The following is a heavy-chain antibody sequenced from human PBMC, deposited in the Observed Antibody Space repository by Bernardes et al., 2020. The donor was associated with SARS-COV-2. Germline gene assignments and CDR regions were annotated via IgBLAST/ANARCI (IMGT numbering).Heavy chain of an antibody. CDR2: IHPNSGAT. J-gene: IGHJ4*02. Sequence: ASVQVSCKASGYTFTGYYMNWVRQAPGQGLEWMGWIHPNSGATTYAQKFQGRVTMTRDTSISTAYMELSSLRSEDTAVYYCAGLAPYCGGDCSDYWGQGTLVTVSS. CDR1: GYTFTGYY. D-gene: IGHD2-21*02. V-gene: IGHV1-2*02. CDR3: AGLAPYCGGDCSDY.